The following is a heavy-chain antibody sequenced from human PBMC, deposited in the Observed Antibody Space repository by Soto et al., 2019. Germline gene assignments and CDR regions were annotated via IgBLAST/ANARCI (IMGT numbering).Heavy chain of an antibody. V-gene: IGHV3-23*01. CDR2: ISGSGGST. CDR3: AKNSGYDRAGDYFDY. Sequence: EVQLLESGGGFVQPGGSLRLSCAASGFTFSSYAMSWVRQAPGKGLEWVSAISGSGGSTYYADSVKGRFTISRDNSKNTLYLQMNSLRAEDTAVYYCAKNSGYDRAGDYFDYWGQGTLVTVSS. J-gene: IGHJ4*02. CDR1: GFTFSSYA. D-gene: IGHD5-12*01.